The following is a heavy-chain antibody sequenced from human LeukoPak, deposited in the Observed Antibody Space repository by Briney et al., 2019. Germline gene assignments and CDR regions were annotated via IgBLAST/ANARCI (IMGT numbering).Heavy chain of an antibody. J-gene: IGHJ6*03. V-gene: IGHV3-20*01. CDR3: AREVVPAAMTFYYYYYMDV. CDR2: INWNGGST. CDR1: GFTFSDYC. Sequence: PGGSLRLSCAASGFTFSDYCLSWVRQAPGKGLEWVSGINWNGGSTGYADSVKGRFTISRDNAKNSLYLQMNSLRAEDTALYHCAREVVPAAMTFYYYYYMDVWGKGTTVTVSS. D-gene: IGHD2-2*01.